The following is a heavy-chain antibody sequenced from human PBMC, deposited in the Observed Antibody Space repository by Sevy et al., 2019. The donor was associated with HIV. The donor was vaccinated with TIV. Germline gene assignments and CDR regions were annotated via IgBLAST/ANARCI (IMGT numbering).Heavy chain of an antibody. CDR2: ISGSSNYI. CDR1: GFTFDTYS. D-gene: IGHD1-26*01. J-gene: IGHJ6*02. CDR3: AKRLVSWDGMDV. V-gene: IGHV3-21*01. Sequence: GGSLRLSCAASGFTFDTYSMIWVRQAPGKGLEWVSFISGSSNYIYYADSVKGRFTVSRDNAKNSLYLQMNRVRAEDTAVYYCAKRLVSWDGMDVWGQGTTVTVSS.